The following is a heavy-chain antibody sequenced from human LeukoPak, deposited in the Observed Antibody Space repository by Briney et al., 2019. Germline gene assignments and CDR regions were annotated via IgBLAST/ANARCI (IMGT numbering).Heavy chain of an antibody. V-gene: IGHV3-30*01. CDR1: GFAFSSYA. D-gene: IGHD6-13*01. CDR3: ARARRASIAAAGTW. Sequence: PGGSLRLSCAASGFAFSSYAMHWVRLAPAKGLEGAAVISYDGSNKYYADSVKGRFTISRDNSKNTLYLQMNSLRAEDTAVYYCARARRASIAAAGTWWGQGTLVTVSS. CDR2: ISYDGSNK. J-gene: IGHJ4*02.